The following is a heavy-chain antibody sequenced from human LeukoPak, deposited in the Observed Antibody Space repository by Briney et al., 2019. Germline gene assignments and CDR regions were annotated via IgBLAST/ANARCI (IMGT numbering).Heavy chain of an antibody. D-gene: IGHD3-3*01. J-gene: IGHJ6*02. CDR1: GFTFSSYW. CDR2: INSDGSST. Sequence: PGGSLRLSCAASGFTFSSYWMHWVRQAPGKGLVWVSRINSDGSSTSYADSVKGRFTISRDNAKNTLYLQMNSLRAEDTAVYYCATLPDFWSGLTYYYGIDVWGQGTTVTVSS. V-gene: IGHV3-74*01. CDR3: ATLPDFWSGLTYYYGIDV.